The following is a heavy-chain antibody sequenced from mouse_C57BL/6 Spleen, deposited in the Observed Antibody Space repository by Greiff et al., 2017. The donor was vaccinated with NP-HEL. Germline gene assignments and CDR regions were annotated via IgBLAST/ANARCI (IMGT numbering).Heavy chain of an antibody. CDR3: ARTPPDGYYPAWFAY. CDR1: GYTFTSYW. V-gene: IGHV1-72*01. CDR2: IDPNSGGT. D-gene: IGHD2-3*01. J-gene: IGHJ3*01. Sequence: QVQLQQSGAELVKPGASVKLSCKASGYTFTSYWMHWVKQRPGRGLEWIGRIDPNSGGTKYNEKFKSKATLTVDKPSSTAYMQLSSLTSEDSAVYYCARTPPDGYYPAWFAYWGQGTLVTVSA.